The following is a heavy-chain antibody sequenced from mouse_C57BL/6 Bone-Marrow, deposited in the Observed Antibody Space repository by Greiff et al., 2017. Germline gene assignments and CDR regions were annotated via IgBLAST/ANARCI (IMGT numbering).Heavy chain of an antibody. Sequence: QVQLQQPGAELVKPGASVKLSCTASGYTFTSYWMHWVMQRPGQGLEWIGMIHPNSGSTNYNEKFKSKATLTVDKSSSTAYMQLSSLTSEDSAVYDCAQTAQARCYAMDYWGQGTSVTVSS. D-gene: IGHD3-2*02. V-gene: IGHV1-64*01. CDR2: IHPNSGST. J-gene: IGHJ4*01. CDR1: GYTFTSYW. CDR3: AQTAQARCYAMDY.